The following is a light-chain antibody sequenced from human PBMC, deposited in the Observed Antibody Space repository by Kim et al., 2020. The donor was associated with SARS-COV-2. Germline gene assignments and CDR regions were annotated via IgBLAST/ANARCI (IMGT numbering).Light chain of an antibody. Sequence: QNATISCSGSISNIGKSYLSWYQQLPGAAPKLLIYDNNKRPSGIPDRFSGSKSGTSATLGITGLQTGDEADYYCGTWDESLKTVVFGGGTQLTVL. J-gene: IGLJ2*01. CDR1: ISNIGKSY. V-gene: IGLV1-51*01. CDR3: GTWDESLKTVV. CDR2: DNN.